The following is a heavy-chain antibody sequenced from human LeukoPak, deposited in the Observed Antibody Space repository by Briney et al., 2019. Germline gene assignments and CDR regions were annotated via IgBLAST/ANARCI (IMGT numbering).Heavy chain of an antibody. D-gene: IGHD1-26*01. Sequence: SETLSLTCTVSGGSITSYHYSWIRQPPGKGLEWIGYIYYSGSTNYNPSLKSRVTISVDASKNQFSLKLSSVTAADTAVYYCARGGSGTYYHYWGQGTLVTVSS. CDR1: GGSITSYH. V-gene: IGHV4-59*01. J-gene: IGHJ4*02. CDR3: ARGGSGTYYHY. CDR2: IYYSGST.